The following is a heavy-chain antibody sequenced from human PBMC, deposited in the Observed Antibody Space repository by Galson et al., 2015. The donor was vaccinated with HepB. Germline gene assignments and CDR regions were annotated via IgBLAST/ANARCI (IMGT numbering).Heavy chain of an antibody. D-gene: IGHD3-3*01. CDR3: ATRSTFGVVISY. V-gene: IGHV1-2*02. J-gene: IGHJ4*02. Sequence: SGYTFTGYYMHWVRQAPGQGLEWMGWLHPNSGDTVYAQKFQGRVTMTRDTSISTAYMELSRLRSDDTAIYYCATRSTFGVVISYWGQGTLVTVSS. CDR2: LHPNSGDT. CDR1: GYTFTGYY.